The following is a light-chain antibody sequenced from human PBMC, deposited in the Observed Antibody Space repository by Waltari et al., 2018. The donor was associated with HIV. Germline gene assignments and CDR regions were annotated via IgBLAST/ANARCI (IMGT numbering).Light chain of an antibody. Sequence: QNVVTQESSLTVSPGETVTLTCGLTFGTVTTSSYPNWFQQRPGHPPTALIYAGHTKHPWTPDRYSGSVLGDKATLTLTAVRPEDEAVYYCLLYLAGSYLFGGG. CDR2: AGH. CDR1: FGTVTTSSY. CDR3: LLYLAGSYL. J-gene: IGLJ2*01. V-gene: IGLV7-43*01.